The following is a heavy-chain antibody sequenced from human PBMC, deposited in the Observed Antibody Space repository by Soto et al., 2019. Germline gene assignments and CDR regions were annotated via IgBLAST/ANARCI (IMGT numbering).Heavy chain of an antibody. J-gene: IGHJ5*02. CDR1: GFSLSTSGVG. Sequence: QITLKESGPTLVKPTQTLTLTCTFSGFSLSTSGVGVGWIRKPPGKALEWLALIYWDDDKRYSPSLKSRLTITKDNSKNQVVLTMTNMDPVDTATYYCANRSPSSLAAARINWFDPWGQGTLDTVSS. V-gene: IGHV2-5*02. CDR3: ANRSPSSLAAARINWFDP. D-gene: IGHD6-13*01. CDR2: IYWDDDK.